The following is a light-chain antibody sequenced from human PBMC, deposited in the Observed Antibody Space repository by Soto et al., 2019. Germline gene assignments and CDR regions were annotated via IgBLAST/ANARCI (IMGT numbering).Light chain of an antibody. V-gene: IGKV1-39*01. CDR1: QSISTY. J-gene: IGKJ2*01. CDR3: QQSSEIPYT. CDR2: AAS. Sequence: DLQMTQSPSSLSASVGDRVTVTCRASQSISTYLNWYQQNPGKAPKLLIYAASSLQSGVPSRFSGSESRTDVTLAISSLQPEDFGTYYCQQSSEIPYTFGQGTKLEIK.